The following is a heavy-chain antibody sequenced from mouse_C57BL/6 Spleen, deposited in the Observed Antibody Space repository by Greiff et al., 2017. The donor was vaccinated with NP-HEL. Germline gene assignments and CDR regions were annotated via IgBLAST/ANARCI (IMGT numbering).Heavy chain of an antibody. V-gene: IGHV1-82*01. J-gene: IGHJ2*01. D-gene: IGHD1-1*01. CDR3: ARTIGPYYGSFDY. Sequence: QVQLKESGPELVKPGASVKISCKASGYAFSSSWMNWVKQRPGKGLEWIGRIYPGDGDTNYNGKFKGKATLTADKSSSTAYMQLSSLTSEDSAVYFCARTIGPYYGSFDYWGQGTTLTVSS. CDR1: GYAFSSSW. CDR2: IYPGDGDT.